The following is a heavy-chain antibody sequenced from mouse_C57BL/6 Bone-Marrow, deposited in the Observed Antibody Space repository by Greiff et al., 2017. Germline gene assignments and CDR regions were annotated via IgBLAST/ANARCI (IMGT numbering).Heavy chain of an antibody. D-gene: IGHD4-1*01. Sequence: VQLQQPGAELVKPGASVKLSCKASGYTFTSYWMQWVKQRPGQGLEWIGEIDPSDSYTNYNQKFKGKATLTVDTSSSTAYMQLSSLTSEDSAVYYCARCCWDSADWGQGTLVTVSA. CDR3: ARCCWDSAD. V-gene: IGHV1-50*01. CDR1: GYTFTSYW. J-gene: IGHJ3*01. CDR2: IDPSDSYT.